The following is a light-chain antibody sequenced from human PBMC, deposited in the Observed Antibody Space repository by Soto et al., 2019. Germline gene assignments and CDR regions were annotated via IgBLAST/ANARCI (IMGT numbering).Light chain of an antibody. V-gene: IGKV1-12*01. Sequence: DKQLTQSPSSVSAAVGDRITITCRASRNISTWLAWYQHKPGKAPKVLIYGASTLQSGVPSRFSGSGSGTDVILTINNLQPEDFGTYYCQQSYSFPRITFGPGTKVEIK. CDR3: QQSYSFPRIT. J-gene: IGKJ3*01. CDR2: GAS. CDR1: RNISTW.